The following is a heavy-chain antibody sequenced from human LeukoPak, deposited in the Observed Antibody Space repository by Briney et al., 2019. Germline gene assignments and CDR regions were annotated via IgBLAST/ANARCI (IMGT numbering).Heavy chain of an antibody. Sequence: SETLSLTCTVSGGSISSYYWSWIRQPPGKGLEWIGYIYYSGSTNYNPSLKSRVTISVDTSKNQFSLKLSSVTAADTAVYYCARGRMVVVAATRVGSRHWFDPWGQGTLVTVSS. CDR2: IYYSGST. CDR3: ARGRMVVVAATRVGSRHWFDP. CDR1: GGSISSYY. V-gene: IGHV4-59*12. D-gene: IGHD2-15*01. J-gene: IGHJ5*02.